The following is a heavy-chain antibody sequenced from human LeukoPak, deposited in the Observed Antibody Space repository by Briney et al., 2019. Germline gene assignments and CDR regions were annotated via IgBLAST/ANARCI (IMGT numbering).Heavy chain of an antibody. V-gene: IGHV1-46*01. J-gene: IGHJ4*02. D-gene: IGHD2-21*01. Sequence: ASVKVSCKASGYTFTTYYMNWVRQAPGQGLEWMGIINPSGGSTTYAQKFQGRVTMTRDMSTSTVYMELTSLRSEDTAMYYCARESPGLCYFDYWGQGTLVTVSS. CDR1: GYTFTTYY. CDR2: INPSGGST. CDR3: ARESPGLCYFDY.